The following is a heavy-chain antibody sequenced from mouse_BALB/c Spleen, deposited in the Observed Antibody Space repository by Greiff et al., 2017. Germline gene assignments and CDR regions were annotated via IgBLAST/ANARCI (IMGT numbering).Heavy chain of an antibody. D-gene: IGHD2-2*01. J-gene: IGHJ3*01. Sequence: QVQLKESGAELMKPGASVKISCKATGYTFSSYWIEWVKQRPGHGLEWIGEILPGSGSTNYNEKFKGKATFTADTSSNTAYMQLSSLTSEDSAVYYCARWLRREGFAYWGQGTLVTVSA. CDR3: ARWLRREGFAY. CDR2: ILPGSGST. V-gene: IGHV1-9*01. CDR1: GYTFSSYW.